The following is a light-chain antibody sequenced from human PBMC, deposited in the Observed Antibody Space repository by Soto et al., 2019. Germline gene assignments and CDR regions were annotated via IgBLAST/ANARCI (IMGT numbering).Light chain of an antibody. CDR3: EESYSTPSWT. Sequence: DILLTQSPSSLSASVGDRVTITCRASQIIGTYLNWYQQKPGKAPKLLIHAVSSLHSGVPSRFSVSGSGTDFTLTISSLEPEDCATYYCEESYSTPSWTFGQGTKV. CDR2: AVS. J-gene: IGKJ1*01. V-gene: IGKV1-39*01. CDR1: QIIGTY.